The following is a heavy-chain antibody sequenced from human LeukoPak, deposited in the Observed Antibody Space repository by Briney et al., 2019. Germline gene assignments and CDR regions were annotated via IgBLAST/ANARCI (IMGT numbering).Heavy chain of an antibody. CDR1: GFTFDDYG. V-gene: IGHV3-20*04. D-gene: IGHD6-6*01. J-gene: IGHJ6*03. CDR2: INWNGGST. CDR3: ATDSSSHGYYYYYYMDV. Sequence: GGSLRLSCAASGFTFDDYGMSWVRQAPGKGLEWVSGINWNGGSTGYADSVKGRFTISRDNSKNRLYLQMNSLRAEDTAVYYCATDSSSHGYYYYYYMDVWGKGTTVTVSS.